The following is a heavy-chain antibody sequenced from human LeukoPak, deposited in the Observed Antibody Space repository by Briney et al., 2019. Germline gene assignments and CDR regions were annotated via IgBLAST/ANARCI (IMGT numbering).Heavy chain of an antibody. D-gene: IGHD6-19*01. CDR1: GFTFSSYG. CDR2: ISSTGGTT. J-gene: IGHJ6*03. Sequence: GGSLRLSCAASGFTFSSYGMSWVRQAPGKGLEWVSAISSTGGTTYYADSVKGRFTISRDNSKNTLYLQMNSLRAEDTAVYYCARDLRSYSSGWYDYYYNYMDVWGKGTTVTVSS. CDR3: ARDLRSYSSGWYDYYYNYMDV. V-gene: IGHV3-23*01.